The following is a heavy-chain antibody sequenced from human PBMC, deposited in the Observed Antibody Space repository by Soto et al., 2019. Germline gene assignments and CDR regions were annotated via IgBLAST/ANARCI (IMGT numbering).Heavy chain of an antibody. CDR2: IYYSGST. CDR1: GGSISSYY. CDR3: ARSAQQLTYYYYYMDV. J-gene: IGHJ6*03. D-gene: IGHD6-13*01. Sequence: SETLSLTCTVSGGSISSYYWSWIRQPPGKGLEWIGYIYYSGSTNYNPSLKSRVTISVDTSKNQFSLKLSSVTAADTAVYYCARSAQQLTYYYYYMDVWGKGTTVTVSS. V-gene: IGHV4-59*01.